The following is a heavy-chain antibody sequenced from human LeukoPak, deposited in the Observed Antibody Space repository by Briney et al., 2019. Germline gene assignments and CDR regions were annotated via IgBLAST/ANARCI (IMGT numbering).Heavy chain of an antibody. V-gene: IGHV3-49*04. Sequence: PGGSLRPSCTGSGYTFGDYAMSWVRQSPGKGLEWVSLIRSKAFGGATEYAASVKGRFTISRDDSKSIAYLQMNSLKTEDTAMYYCTRDGGTLDYWGQGTLVTVSS. D-gene: IGHD3-16*01. CDR1: GYTFGDYA. CDR3: TRDGGTLDY. J-gene: IGHJ4*02. CDR2: IRSKAFGGAT.